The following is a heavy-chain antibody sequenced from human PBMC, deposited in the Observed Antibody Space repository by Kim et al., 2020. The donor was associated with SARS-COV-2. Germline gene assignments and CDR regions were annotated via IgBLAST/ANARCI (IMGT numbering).Heavy chain of an antibody. CDR3: ASAYYGSGSYYYYYYYGMDV. D-gene: IGHD3-10*01. V-gene: IGHV1-3*01. CDR2: INAGNGNT. Sequence: ASVKVSCKASGYTFTSYAMHWVRQAPGQRLEWMGWINAGNGNTKYSQKFQGRVTITRDTSASTAYMELSSLRSEDTAVYYCASAYYGSGSYYYYYYYGMDVWGQGTTVTVSS. CDR1: GYTFTSYA. J-gene: IGHJ6*02.